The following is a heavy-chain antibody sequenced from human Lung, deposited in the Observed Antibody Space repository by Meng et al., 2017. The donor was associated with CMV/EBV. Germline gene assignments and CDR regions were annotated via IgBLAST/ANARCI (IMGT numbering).Heavy chain of an antibody. CDR2: ITSSSNYI. D-gene: IGHD3/OR15-3a*01. CDR3: AADGEGTGYLS. J-gene: IGHJ4*02. Sequence: EVQLVESGGGLVKPGGCLRLSCSASGFSFSSCNMSWVRQSPGRGLEWVSSITSSSNYISYADSVKGRFTISRDNAKKSLFLQMNSLRAEDTAMYYCAADGEGTGYLSWGQGALVTVSS. CDR1: GFSFSSCN. V-gene: IGHV3-21*02.